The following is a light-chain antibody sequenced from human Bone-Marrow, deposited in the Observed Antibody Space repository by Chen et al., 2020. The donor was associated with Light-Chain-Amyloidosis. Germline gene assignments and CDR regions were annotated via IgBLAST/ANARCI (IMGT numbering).Light chain of an antibody. CDR2: RDT. Sequence: SYELTQPPSVSVSPGQSARLTCSGDDLPTKSAYWYQHKPGQAPVLVIHRDTERPSGISVRFSGSSSGTTATLTISGVQAEDGADYHCQSADSSGTYEVIFGGGTKLTVL. CDR1: DLPTKS. J-gene: IGLJ2*01. V-gene: IGLV3-25*03. CDR3: QSADSSGTYEVI.